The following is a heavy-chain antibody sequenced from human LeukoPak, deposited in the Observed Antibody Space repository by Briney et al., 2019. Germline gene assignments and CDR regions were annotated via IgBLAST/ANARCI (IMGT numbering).Heavy chain of an antibody. Sequence: ASVTVSCKASGYTYTSYGISWARQAPGQGLEGMGRISAYNGNTNYAQKLQGRVTMTTDTSTSTAYMELRSLRSDDTAVYYCARVVSLPYCSGGSCPNYYYGMDVWGQGTTVTVSS. J-gene: IGHJ6*02. D-gene: IGHD2-15*01. CDR1: GYTYTSYG. CDR3: ARVVSLPYCSGGSCPNYYYGMDV. CDR2: ISAYNGNT. V-gene: IGHV1-18*01.